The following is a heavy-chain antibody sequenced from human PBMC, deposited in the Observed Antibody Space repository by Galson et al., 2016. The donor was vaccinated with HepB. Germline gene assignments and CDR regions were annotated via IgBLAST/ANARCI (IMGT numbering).Heavy chain of an antibody. V-gene: IGHV3-30-3*01. J-gene: IGHJ5*02. Sequence: SQRLSCAASGFDFNDPSMHWVRQSPGKGLEWVAGISFDGRNSYYADSVKGRFIISRDSSKKTVYLQMNSLRSKDTAVYYCARPAAGRTATTTLAWGQGILVTVSS. CDR2: ISFDGRNS. CDR1: GFDFNDPS. CDR3: ARPAAGRTATTTLA. D-gene: IGHD4-17*01.